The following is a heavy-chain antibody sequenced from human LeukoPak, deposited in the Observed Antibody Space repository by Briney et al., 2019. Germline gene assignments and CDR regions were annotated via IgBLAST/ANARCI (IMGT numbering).Heavy chain of an antibody. CDR1: GGSITSYY. J-gene: IGHJ4*02. Sequence: SETLSLTCTVSGGSITSYYWSWIRQPPGKGLEWIRYIYYSGSTNYNPSLKSRVTISVDTSKNQFSLKLSSVTAADTAVYYCASLNPYDCSGGSCYPGGFDCWGQGTLVTVSS. D-gene: IGHD2-15*01. CDR2: IYYSGST. V-gene: IGHV4-59*01. CDR3: ASLNPYDCSGGSCYPGGFDC.